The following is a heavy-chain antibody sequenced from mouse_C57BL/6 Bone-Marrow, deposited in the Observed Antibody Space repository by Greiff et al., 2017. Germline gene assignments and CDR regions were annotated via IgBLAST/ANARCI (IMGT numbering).Heavy chain of an antibody. CDR3: ASHDGYFYWYFDV. CDR1: GFTFSSSG. J-gene: IGHJ1*03. V-gene: IGHV5-6*01. Sequence: EVHLVASGGDLVKPGGSLKLSCAASGFTFSSSGMSWVRQTPDKRLEWVATISSGGSYTYYPDSVKGRFTISRDNAKNTLYLQMSSLKSEDTAMYYCASHDGYFYWYFDVWGTGTTVTVSS. D-gene: IGHD2-3*01. CDR2: ISSGGSYT.